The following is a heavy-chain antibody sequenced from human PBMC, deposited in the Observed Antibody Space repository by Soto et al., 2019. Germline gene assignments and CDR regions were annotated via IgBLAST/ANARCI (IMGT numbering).Heavy chain of an antibody. CDR1: GASISSYY. V-gene: IGHV4-59*01. J-gene: IGHJ4*02. D-gene: IGHD4-17*01. CDR3: ASSYFTVTTMDY. Sequence: SETLSLTCSVSGASISSYYWSWIRQPPGKGLEWIGYIFYIGSTNYNPSLKSRVTISVDTSKNQFSLELSSVTAADTAVYYCASSYFTVTTMDYWGQGTLVTVSS. CDR2: IFYIGST.